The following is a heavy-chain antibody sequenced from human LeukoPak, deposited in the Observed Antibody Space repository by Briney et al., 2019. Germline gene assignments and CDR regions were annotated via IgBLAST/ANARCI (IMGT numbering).Heavy chain of an antibody. CDR2: FDPEDGET. J-gene: IGHJ5*02. V-gene: IGHV1-24*01. CDR1: GYTLTELS. CDR3: ATEGGFGELLGGRWFDP. D-gene: IGHD3-10*01. Sequence: ASVKVSCKVSGYTLTELSMHWVRQAPGKGLEWMGGFDPEDGETIYAQKFQGRVTMTEDTSTDTAYMELSSLRSEDTAVYYCATEGGFGELLGGRWFDPWGQGTLVTVSS.